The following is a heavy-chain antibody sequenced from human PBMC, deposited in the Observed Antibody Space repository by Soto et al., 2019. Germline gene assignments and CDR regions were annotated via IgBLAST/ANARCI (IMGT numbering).Heavy chain of an antibody. J-gene: IGHJ6*02. CDR1: GLTFSNYA. CDR2: IDLRGSGT. CDR3: QVWYGGRYFSYYYGRDV. D-gene: IGHD3-10*01. Sequence: GGSLSLSCAASGLTFSNYAVTWVRQPPGKGLEWVSAIDLRGSGTYYADSVKGRFTISRDHSKNTVYLKMNSLRGADTAVSYCQVWYGGRYFSYYYGRDVWGEVSTASVS. V-gene: IGHV3-23*01.